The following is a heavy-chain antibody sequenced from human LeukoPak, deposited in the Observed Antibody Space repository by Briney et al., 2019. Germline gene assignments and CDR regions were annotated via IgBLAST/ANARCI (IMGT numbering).Heavy chain of an antibody. J-gene: IGHJ4*02. CDR3: ARLDYYDSSGYYY. D-gene: IGHD3-22*01. Sequence: GESLQISCQGSGYSFTTYWIGWVRQMPGKGLEWMGIIYPSDSDTRYSPSFQGQVTISADKSISTAYLQWSSLKASDTAMYYCARLDYYDSSGYYYWGQGTLVTVSS. CDR2: IYPSDSDT. CDR1: GYSFTTYW. V-gene: IGHV5-51*01.